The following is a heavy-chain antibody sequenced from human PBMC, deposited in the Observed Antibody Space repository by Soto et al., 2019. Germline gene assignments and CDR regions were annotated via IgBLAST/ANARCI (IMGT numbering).Heavy chain of an antibody. D-gene: IGHD2-8*01. V-gene: IGHV4-39*01. J-gene: IGHJ4*02. CDR2: IDYSGST. Sequence: SETLSLTCTVSGGSISSSSYYWGWIRQPPGKGLEWIGSIDYSGSTYYNPSLKSRVTISVDTSKNQFSLKVSSVTAADTAVYYCARVPCINGECPYYYFDYWGQGTQVTVSS. CDR1: GGSISSSSYY. CDR3: ARVPCINGECPYYYFDY.